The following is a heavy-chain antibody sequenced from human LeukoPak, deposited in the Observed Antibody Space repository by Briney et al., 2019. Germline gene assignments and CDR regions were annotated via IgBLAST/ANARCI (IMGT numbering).Heavy chain of an antibody. Sequence: GASVKVSRKASGYTFTGYYMHWVRQAPGQGLEWMGWINPNSGGTNYAQKFQGRVTMTRDTSISTAYMELSRLRSDDTAVYYCAREEDYYGSGSSFDYWGQGTLVTVS. CDR1: GYTFTGYY. V-gene: IGHV1-2*02. J-gene: IGHJ4*02. CDR2: INPNSGGT. CDR3: AREEDYYGSGSSFDY. D-gene: IGHD3-10*01.